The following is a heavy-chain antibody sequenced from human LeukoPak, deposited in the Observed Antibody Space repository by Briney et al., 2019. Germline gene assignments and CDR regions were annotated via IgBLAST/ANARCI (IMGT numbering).Heavy chain of an antibody. CDR2: ISTSSSYI. V-gene: IGHV3-21*01. CDR1: GFTFSNYN. CDR3: ARGGGGNGNDAYDI. Sequence: GGSLRLSCGASGFTFSNYNINWVRQAPGKGLEWVSSISTSSSYIFYADSVKGRFTISRDNAKNSLYLQMNSLRAEDTAVYYCARGGGGNGNDAYDIWGQGTMVTVS. D-gene: IGHD4-23*01. J-gene: IGHJ3*02.